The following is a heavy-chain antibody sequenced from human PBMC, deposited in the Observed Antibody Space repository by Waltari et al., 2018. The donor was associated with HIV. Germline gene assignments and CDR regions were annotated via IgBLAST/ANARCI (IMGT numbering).Heavy chain of an antibody. V-gene: IGHV3-15*01. CDR1: GFPFSDVW. Sequence: EVQLVESGGGFVKPGGPLRLSCTASGFPFSDVWMTWVRQAPGKGLEWVGRIKRRIDGETTDYIAPVKGRFTISRDDSKNTLYLQINSLKAEDTGVYYCATGDCSGGSCHFFDFWGQGTLVTVSS. J-gene: IGHJ4*02. CDR2: IKRRIDGETT. CDR3: ATGDCSGGSCHFFDF. D-gene: IGHD2-15*01.